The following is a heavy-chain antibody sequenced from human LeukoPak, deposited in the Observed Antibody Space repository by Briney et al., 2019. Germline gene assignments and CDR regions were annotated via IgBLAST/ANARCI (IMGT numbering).Heavy chain of an antibody. CDR1: GYTFTGYY. CDR2: INPNSGGT. J-gene: IGHJ3*02. V-gene: IGHV1-2*04. D-gene: IGHD3-10*01. Sequence: ASVKVSCKASGYTFTGYYMHWVRQAPGQGLEWMGWINPNSGGTNYAQKFQGWVTMTRDTSNSTAYMELSRLRSDDTAVYYCARDPGSTPAAFDIWGQGTMVTVSS. CDR3: ARDPGSTPAAFDI.